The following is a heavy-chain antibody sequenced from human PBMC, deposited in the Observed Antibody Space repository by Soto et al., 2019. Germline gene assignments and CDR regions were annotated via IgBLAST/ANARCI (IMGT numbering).Heavy chain of an antibody. CDR3: ARGKDGYSY. J-gene: IGHJ4*02. CDR1: GFTFSSYG. V-gene: IGHV3-33*01. Sequence: QVQLVESGGGVVQPGRSLRLSCEASGFTFSSYGMHWVRQVPGKGLEWVALIWSAGTNKYYADSVKGRFAISRDNSKNTLYLQMNTLSAEDTAVYSWARGKDGYSYWGQGNLVTVSS. D-gene: IGHD2-15*01. CDR2: IWSAGTNK.